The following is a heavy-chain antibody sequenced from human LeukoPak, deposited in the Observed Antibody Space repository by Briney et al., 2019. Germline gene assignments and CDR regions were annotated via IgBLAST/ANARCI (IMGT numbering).Heavy chain of an antibody. CDR2: INHSGST. CDR3: ARGSKNSYYYYGMDV. D-gene: IGHD2/OR15-2a*01. CDR1: GGSFSGYY. Sequence: SETLSLTCAVYGGSFSGYYWSWIRQPPGKGLEWIGEINHSGSTNYNPSLKSRVTIPVDTSKNQFSLKLSSVTAADTAVYYCARGSKNSYYYYGMDVWGKGTTVTVSS. J-gene: IGHJ6*04. V-gene: IGHV4-34*01.